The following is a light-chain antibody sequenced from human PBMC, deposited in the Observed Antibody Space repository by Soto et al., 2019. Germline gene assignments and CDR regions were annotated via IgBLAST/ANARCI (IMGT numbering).Light chain of an antibody. V-gene: IGKV1-5*03. J-gene: IGKJ1*01. CDR3: QHYNSYSEA. CDR1: QSISSW. CDR2: KAS. Sequence: IQLTQSPSSLSASLGDRVTITCRTSQSISSWLAWYQQKPGKAPKLLSYKASTLKSGVPSRFRGSGSGTEFTLTISSLQPDDFATYYCQHYNSYSEAFGQGTKVDI.